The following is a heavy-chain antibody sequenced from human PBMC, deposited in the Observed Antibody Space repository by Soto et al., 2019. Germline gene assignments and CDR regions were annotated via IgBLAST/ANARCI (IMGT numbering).Heavy chain of an antibody. D-gene: IGHD4-17*01. CDR3: ARDYGDYVLSFDY. Sequence: SGTLSLTCTVSGGSISISSYYWGWIRQLPGKGLEWIGSIYYSGSTYYNPSLKSRVTISVDTSKNQFSLKLSSVTAADTAVYYCARDYGDYVLSFDYWGQGTLVTVSS. V-gene: IGHV4-39*01. CDR1: GGSISISSYY. CDR2: IYYSGST. J-gene: IGHJ4*02.